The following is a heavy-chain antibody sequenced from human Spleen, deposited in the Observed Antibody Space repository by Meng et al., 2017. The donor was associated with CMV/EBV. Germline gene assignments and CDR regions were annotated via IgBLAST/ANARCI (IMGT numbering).Heavy chain of an antibody. CDR3: ARVKATTGSSTVWFDP. J-gene: IGHJ5*02. V-gene: IGHV4-39*01. CDR1: GSIRSSRYY. CDR2: IYYTGSA. Sequence: GSIRSSRYYWGWIRQSPGKGLEWIGSIYYTGSAYYNPSLKSRVTISVDTSKNQFSLKLSSVTAADTSVYYCARVKATTGSSTVWFDPWGQGTLVTVSS. D-gene: IGHD1-1*01.